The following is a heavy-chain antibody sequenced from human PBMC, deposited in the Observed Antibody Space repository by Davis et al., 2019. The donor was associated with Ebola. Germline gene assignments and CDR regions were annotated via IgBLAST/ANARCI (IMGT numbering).Heavy chain of an antibody. CDR2: IDPSDSYT. CDR1: GYSFTSYW. CDR3: ASQWEQYYFDY. V-gene: IGHV5-10-1*01. D-gene: IGHD1-26*01. Sequence: GGSLRLSCKGSGYSFTSYWISWVRQMPGKGLEWMGRIDPSDSYTKYSPSFQGHVTISADKSISTAYLQWSSLKASDTAMYYCASQWEQYYFDYWGQGTLVTVSS. J-gene: IGHJ4*02.